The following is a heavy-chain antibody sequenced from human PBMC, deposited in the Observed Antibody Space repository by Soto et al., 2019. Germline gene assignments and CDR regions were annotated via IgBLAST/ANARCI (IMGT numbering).Heavy chain of an antibody. J-gene: IGHJ3*02. D-gene: IGHD1-26*01. CDR3: ARPPGGLGATNDAFDI. V-gene: IGHV5-51*01. Sequence: ESLKISCKGSGYSFTSYWIGWVRQMPGKGLEWMGIIYPGDSDTRYSPSFQGQVTISADKSISTAYLQWSSLKASDTAMYYCARPPGGLGATNDAFDIWGQGTMVTVSS. CDR2: IYPGDSDT. CDR1: GYSFTSYW.